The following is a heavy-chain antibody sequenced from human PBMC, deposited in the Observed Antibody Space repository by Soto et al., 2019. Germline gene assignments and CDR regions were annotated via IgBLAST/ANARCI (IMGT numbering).Heavy chain of an antibody. CDR2: MNPNSGNT. J-gene: IGHJ6*02. D-gene: IGHD6-13*01. V-gene: IGHV1-8*01. CDR3: ASLLPPPRAAAGTNYYYYGMDV. Sequence: ASVKVSCKASGYTFTSYDINWVRQATGQGLEWMGWMNPNSGNTGYAQKFQGRVTMTRNTSISTAYMELSSLRSEDTAVYYCASLLPPPRAAAGTNYYYYGMDVWGQGTTVTASS. CDR1: GYTFTSYD.